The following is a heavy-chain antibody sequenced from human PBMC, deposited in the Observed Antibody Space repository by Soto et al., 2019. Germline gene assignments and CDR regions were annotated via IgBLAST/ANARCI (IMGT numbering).Heavy chain of an antibody. CDR1: GYTFTSYG. J-gene: IGHJ5*02. CDR3: ARAVDDFWSGYYNWFDP. D-gene: IGHD3-3*01. V-gene: IGHV1-18*04. Sequence: GSSVKVSCTASGYTFTSYGISWVRQAPGQGLEWMGWISAYNGNTNYAQKLQGRVTMTRDTSTSTAYMELRSLRSDDTAVYQCARAVDDFWSGYYNWFDPWGQGTLVTVSS. CDR2: ISAYNGNT.